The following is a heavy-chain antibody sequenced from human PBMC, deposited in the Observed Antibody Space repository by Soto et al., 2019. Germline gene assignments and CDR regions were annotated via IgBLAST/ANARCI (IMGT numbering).Heavy chain of an antibody. CDR1: GYTFINHD. D-gene: IGHD6-25*01. Sequence: QVQLVQSGAEGKKPGASVKVSCKASGYTFINHDINWVRQAPGQGLEWMGWMNANTRNAGYAQIFQGRVTMTRDTSINTAYMELSSLTSEDTAVYFCARGSGSGGLDWFDPWGQGTLVTVSS. CDR2: MNANTRNA. J-gene: IGHJ5*02. V-gene: IGHV1-8*01. CDR3: ARGSGSGGLDWFDP.